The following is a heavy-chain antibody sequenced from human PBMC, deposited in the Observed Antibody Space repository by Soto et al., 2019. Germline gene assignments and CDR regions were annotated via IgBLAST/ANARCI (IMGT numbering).Heavy chain of an antibody. Sequence: GGSLRLSCTASGFTFGDYAMSWFRQAPGKGLEWVGFIRSKAYGGTTEYAASVKGRFTISRDDSKSIAYLQMNSLKTEDTAVYYCARYDSSGYYWPYSYNGMDVWGQGTTVPVSS. CDR2: IRSKAYGGTT. D-gene: IGHD3-22*01. CDR3: ARYDSSGYYWPYSYNGMDV. J-gene: IGHJ6*02. CDR1: GFTFGDYA. V-gene: IGHV3-49*03.